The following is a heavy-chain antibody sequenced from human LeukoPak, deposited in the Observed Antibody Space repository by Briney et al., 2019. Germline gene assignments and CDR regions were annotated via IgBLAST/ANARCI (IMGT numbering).Heavy chain of an antibody. CDR2: IKSKTDGGTT. CDR3: TTGAPRAYSGSYSNC. CDR1: VFTFSNAW. V-gene: IGHV3-15*01. Sequence: GGSLRLSCAASVFTFSNAWMSWVRQAPGKGLEWVGRIKSKTDGGTTDYAAPVKGRFTISRDDSPDTLYLQMNSLKTEDTAVYYCTTGAPRAYSGSYSNCWGQGTLVTVSS. D-gene: IGHD1-26*01. J-gene: IGHJ4*02.